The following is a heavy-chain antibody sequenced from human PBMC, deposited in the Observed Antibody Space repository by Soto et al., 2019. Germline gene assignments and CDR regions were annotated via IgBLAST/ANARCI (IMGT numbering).Heavy chain of an antibody. D-gene: IGHD3-22*01. J-gene: IGHJ4*02. CDR2: INPSGGST. Sequence: GXSVKVSCKASAYTFTSYYMHWVRQAPGQGLEWMGIINPSGGSTSYAQKFEGRVTMTRDTSTSTVYMELSSLRSEDTAVSYCARDPPLDDSSGYEGLHWGQGTLVSGSS. CDR1: AYTFTSYY. V-gene: IGHV1-46*01. CDR3: ARDPPLDDSSGYEGLH.